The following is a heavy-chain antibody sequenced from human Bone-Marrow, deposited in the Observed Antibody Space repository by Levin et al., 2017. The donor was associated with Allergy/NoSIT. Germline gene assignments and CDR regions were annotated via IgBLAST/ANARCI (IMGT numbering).Heavy chain of an antibody. CDR3: ARRSRIAVAAEWGFDI. CDR1: GYSFTSYW. V-gene: IGHV5-51*01. J-gene: IGHJ3*02. D-gene: IGHD6-19*01. CDR2: IYPGDSDT. Sequence: GESLKISCKGSGYSFTSYWIGWVRQMPGKGLEWMGIIYPGDSDTRYSPSFQGQVTISADKSISTAYLQWSSLKASDTAMYYCARRSRIAVAAEWGFDIWGQGTMVTVSS.